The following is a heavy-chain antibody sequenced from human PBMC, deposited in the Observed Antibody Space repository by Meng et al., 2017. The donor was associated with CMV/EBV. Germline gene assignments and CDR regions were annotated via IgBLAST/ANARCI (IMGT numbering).Heavy chain of an antibody. CDR1: GFTFSSYS. J-gene: IGHJ4*02. Sequence: GESLKISCAASGFTFSSYSMNWVRQAPGKGLEWASYISSSSTIYYADSVKGRFTISRDNAKNSLYLQMNSLRAEDTAVYYCARGGNYDFWSGAPYFDYWGQGTLVTVSS. V-gene: IGHV3-48*04. CDR2: ISSSSTI. D-gene: IGHD3-3*01. CDR3: ARGGNYDFWSGAPYFDY.